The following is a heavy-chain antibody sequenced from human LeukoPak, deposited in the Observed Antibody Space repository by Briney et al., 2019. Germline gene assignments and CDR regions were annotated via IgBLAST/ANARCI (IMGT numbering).Heavy chain of an antibody. CDR1: GFTFSSYA. Sequence: GGSLRLSCAASGFTFSSYAMSWVRQAPGKGLEWVSAISGSGGSTYYADSVKGRFTISRDNSKNTLYLQMNSLRAEDTAVYYCARDHSIAVAGTGFDYWGQGTLVTVSS. V-gene: IGHV3-23*01. D-gene: IGHD6-19*01. CDR3: ARDHSIAVAGTGFDY. J-gene: IGHJ4*02. CDR2: ISGSGGST.